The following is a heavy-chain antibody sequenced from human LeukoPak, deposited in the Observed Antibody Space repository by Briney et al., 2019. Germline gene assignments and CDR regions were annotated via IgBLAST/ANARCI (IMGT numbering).Heavy chain of an antibody. D-gene: IGHD6-19*01. J-gene: IGHJ5*02. V-gene: IGHV3-11*01. CDR1: GFTFSDYY. CDR2: ISSSGSTM. CDR3: ARGRQWLVLGVLSRFDP. Sequence: GGSLRLSCAASGFTFSDYYMSWIRQAPGKGLEWVSYISSSGSTMYYAASVKGRFTISRDNDKNSLYLQMNSLRAEDTAVYYCARGRQWLVLGVLSRFDPWGQGTLVSVSS.